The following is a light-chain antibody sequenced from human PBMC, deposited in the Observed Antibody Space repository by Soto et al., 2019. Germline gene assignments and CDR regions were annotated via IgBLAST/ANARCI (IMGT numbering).Light chain of an antibody. V-gene: IGLV2-14*01. CDR3: CSYTSTTSPYV. J-gene: IGLJ1*01. Sequence: QSALTQPASVSGSPGQSITIPCTGTSSDVGGYDYVSWYQQYPGKAPKLVIYEVSNRPSGVSSRFSGSKSGNTASLAISGLQAEDEADYYCCSYTSTTSPYVFGTGTKVTV. CDR2: EVS. CDR1: SSDVGGYDY.